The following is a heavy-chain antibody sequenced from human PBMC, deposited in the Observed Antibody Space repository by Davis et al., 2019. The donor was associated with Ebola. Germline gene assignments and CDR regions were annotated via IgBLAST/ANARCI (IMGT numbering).Heavy chain of an antibody. D-gene: IGHD2-2*01. CDR3: ARGRLGWRIVLVPAAISPWFDP. CDR2: IYYSGST. V-gene: IGHV4-39*01. Sequence: MPSETLSLTCTVSGGSISSSSYYWGWIRQPPGKGLEWIGSIYYSGSTYYNPSLKSRVTISVDTSKNQFSLKLSSVTAADTAVYYCARGRLGWRIVLVPAAISPWFDPWGQGTLVTVSS. CDR1: GGSISSSSYY. J-gene: IGHJ5*02.